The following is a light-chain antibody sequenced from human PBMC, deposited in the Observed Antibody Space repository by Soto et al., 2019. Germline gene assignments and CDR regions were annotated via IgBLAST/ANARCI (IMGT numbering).Light chain of an antibody. V-gene: IGLV1-40*01. Sequence: QSVLTQPPSVSGAPGQRVSISCTGSTSNIGAPYDVHWYQHLPGTAPKLLIYGDNNRPSGVPDRFSGSRSGLAITGLQAEDEADYYCQSYDSSLSGYVFGTGTKVTVL. CDR2: GDN. CDR1: TSNIGAPYD. CDR3: QSYDSSLSGYV. J-gene: IGLJ1*01.